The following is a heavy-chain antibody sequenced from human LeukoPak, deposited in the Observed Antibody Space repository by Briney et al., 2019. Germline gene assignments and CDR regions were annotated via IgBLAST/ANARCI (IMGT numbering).Heavy chain of an antibody. V-gene: IGHV3-66*01. D-gene: IGHD3-10*01. Sequence: GGSLRLSCAASGLTVSTSFMGWVRQAPGKGLEWVSVIYSGGSTYYADSMMGRFTISRDNSKNTVDLQMNSLRAEDTAVYYCARERYDSGSYVFDYWGQGTLVTVSS. CDR2: IYSGGST. J-gene: IGHJ4*02. CDR1: GLTVSTSF. CDR3: ARERYDSGSYVFDY.